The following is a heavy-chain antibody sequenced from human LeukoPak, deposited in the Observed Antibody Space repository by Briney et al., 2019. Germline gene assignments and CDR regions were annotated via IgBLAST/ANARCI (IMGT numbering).Heavy chain of an antibody. V-gene: IGHV3-64*01. CDR2: ISSNGGST. D-gene: IGHD3-22*01. CDR1: GFTFSSYA. J-gene: IGHJ4*02. CDR3: AREYYYDSSGCLDY. Sequence: PGGSLRLSCAASGFTFSSYAMHWVRQAPGKGLEYVSAISSNGGSTYYANSVKGRFTISRDNSKNTLYLQMGSLRAEDTAVYYCAREYYYDSSGCLDYWGQGTLVTVSS.